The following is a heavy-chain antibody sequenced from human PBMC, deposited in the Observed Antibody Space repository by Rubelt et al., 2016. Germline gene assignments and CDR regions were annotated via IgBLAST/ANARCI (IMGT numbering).Heavy chain of an antibody. J-gene: IGHJ4*02. V-gene: IGHV1-69*04. D-gene: IGHD5-24*01. CDR3: ARDGYNDIWGFFDY. CDR2: IIPILVIA. Sequence: QVQLVQSGAEVKKPGSSVKVSCKASGGTFSSYAISWVRQAPEQGREGMGRIIPILVIANYAQKFQGRVTITADKSTSTAYMELSSLRSEDTAVYYCARDGYNDIWGFFDYWGQGTLVTVSS. CDR1: GGTFSSYA.